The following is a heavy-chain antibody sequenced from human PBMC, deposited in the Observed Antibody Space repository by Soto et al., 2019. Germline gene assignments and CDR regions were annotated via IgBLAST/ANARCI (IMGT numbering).Heavy chain of an antibody. CDR3: ARSQGSSTSLEIYYYYYYGMDV. Sequence: QVQLVQSGAEVKKPGSSVKVSCKASGGTFSSYAISWVRQAPGQGLEWMGGIIPISGTANYAQKFQGRVTTTADEYTSTAYMERSSLRSEDTAVYYCARSQGSSTSLEIYYYYYYGMDVWGQGTTVTVSS. J-gene: IGHJ6*02. CDR2: IIPISGTA. V-gene: IGHV1-69*01. CDR1: GGTFSSYA. D-gene: IGHD2-2*01.